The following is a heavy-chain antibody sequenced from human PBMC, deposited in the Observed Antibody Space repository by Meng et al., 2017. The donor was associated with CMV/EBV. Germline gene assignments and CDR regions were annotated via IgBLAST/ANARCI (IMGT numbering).Heavy chain of an antibody. Sequence: GGSLRLSCAASGFTLSSYAMSGVRQAPGKGLEWVSAIRGSGGSTYYADSVKGRFTISSDNSKNTLYLQMNSLRAEDRAVYYCAKAESRYVDTAMDYWGQGTLVTVSS. D-gene: IGHD5-18*01. CDR3: AKAESRYVDTAMDY. CDR2: IRGSGGST. V-gene: IGHV3-23*01. CDR1: GFTLSSYA. J-gene: IGHJ4*02.